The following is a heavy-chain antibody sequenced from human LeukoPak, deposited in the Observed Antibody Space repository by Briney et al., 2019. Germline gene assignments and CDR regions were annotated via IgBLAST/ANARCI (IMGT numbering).Heavy chain of an antibody. Sequence: PSETLSLTCAVSGGSISSSNWWSWVRQPPGKGLEWIGEIYHSGSTNYNPSLKSRVTISVDRSKNQFSLKLSSVTAADTAVYYCARVVIAAIAWFDPWGQGTLVTVSS. CDR3: ARVVIAAIAWFDP. V-gene: IGHV4-4*02. CDR2: IYHSGST. D-gene: IGHD2-15*01. J-gene: IGHJ5*02. CDR1: GGSISSSNW.